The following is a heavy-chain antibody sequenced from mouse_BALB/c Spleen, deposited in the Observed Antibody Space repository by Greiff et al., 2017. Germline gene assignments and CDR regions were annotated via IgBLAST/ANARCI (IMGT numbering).Heavy chain of an antibody. CDR1: GYTFTSYD. V-gene: IGHV1S33*01. J-gene: IGHJ4*01. CDR2: IYPGDGST. CDR3: ARGPGRGGGAMDY. Sequence: LQQSGPELVKPGALVKISCKASGYTFTSYDINWVKQRPGQGLEWIGWIYPGDGSTKYNEKFKGKATLTADKSSSTAYMLLSSLTAENSAVDLWARGPGRGGGAMDYWGQGTSVTVSS.